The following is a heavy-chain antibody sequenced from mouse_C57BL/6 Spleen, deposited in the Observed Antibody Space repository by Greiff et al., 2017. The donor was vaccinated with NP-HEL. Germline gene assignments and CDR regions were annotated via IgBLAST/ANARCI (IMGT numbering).Heavy chain of an antibody. V-gene: IGHV1-5*01. J-gene: IGHJ1*03. Sequence: EVQLQQSGTVLARPGASVKMSCKTSGYTFTSYWMHWVKQRPGQGLEWIGAIYPGNSDTSYNQKFKGKAKLTAVTSASTAYMELSSLTNEDSAVYYWTRPYYGSWDFDVWGTGTTVTVSS. D-gene: IGHD1-2*01. CDR2: IYPGNSDT. CDR1: GYTFTSYW. CDR3: TRPYYGSWDFDV.